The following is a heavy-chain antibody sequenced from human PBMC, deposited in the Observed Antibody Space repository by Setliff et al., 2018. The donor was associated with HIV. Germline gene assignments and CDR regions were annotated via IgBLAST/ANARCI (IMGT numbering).Heavy chain of an antibody. J-gene: IGHJ3*02. CDR3: ARVFPPIRGAPFGTPPGAFDI. CDR1: GGSMSTYY. D-gene: IGHD2-15*01. CDR2: GYTSGST. V-gene: IGHV4-4*07. Sequence: PSETLSLTCSVSGGSMSTYYWSWIRQPAGKRLEWIGRGYTSGSTIYNPSLRSRVTMSVDTSKSQFSLKLNSVAAADTAVYYCARVFPPIRGAPFGTPPGAFDIWGQGKMVTVSS.